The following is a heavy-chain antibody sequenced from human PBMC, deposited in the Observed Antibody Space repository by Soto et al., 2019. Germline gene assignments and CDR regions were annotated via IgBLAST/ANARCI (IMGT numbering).Heavy chain of an antibody. D-gene: IGHD3-10*01. J-gene: IGHJ6*03. CDR2: YGGSGGSR. CDR1: GFTFSTYG. CDR3: VKFRGRAYPYYYMDV. Sequence: DVQLLESGGGLVQWGGSLRLSCVTSGFTFSTYGMPGVRQAPGKGLEWVSYGGSGGSRYYAESVKGRFTISRDNSKNTLSLEMNSLRAEDTATYYCVKFRGRAYPYYYMDVWGKGTTVTVSS. V-gene: IGHV3-23*01.